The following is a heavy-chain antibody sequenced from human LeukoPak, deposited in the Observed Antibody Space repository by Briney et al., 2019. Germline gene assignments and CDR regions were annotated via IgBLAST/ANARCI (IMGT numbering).Heavy chain of an antibody. J-gene: IGHJ4*02. CDR2: ISYDGSNK. Sequence: LAGGSLRLSCAASGFTFSSYGMHWVRQAPGKGLEWVAVISYDGSNKYYADSVKGRFTISRDNSKNTLYLQMNSLRAEDTAVYYCAKDRWELLFFDYWGQGTLVTVSS. CDR1: GFTFSSYG. CDR3: AKDRWELLFFDY. D-gene: IGHD1-26*01. V-gene: IGHV3-30*18.